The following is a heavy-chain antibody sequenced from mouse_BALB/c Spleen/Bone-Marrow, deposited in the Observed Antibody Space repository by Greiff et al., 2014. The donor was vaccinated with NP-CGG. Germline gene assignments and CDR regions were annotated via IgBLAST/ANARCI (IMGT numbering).Heavy chain of an antibody. V-gene: IGHV3-1*02. J-gene: IGHJ2*01. CDR2: IQYSGST. Sequence: EVQLQQSGPDLVKPSQSLSLTCTVTGYSTTSGYSWHWIRQFPGNKLEWMCYIQYSGSTNYNPSLKSRISITRDTSKNQFFLQLNSVTTEDTATYYCARRGSIYDGYLDYWGQGTTLTVSS. CDR1: GYSTTSGYS. CDR3: ARRGSIYDGYLDY. D-gene: IGHD2-3*01.